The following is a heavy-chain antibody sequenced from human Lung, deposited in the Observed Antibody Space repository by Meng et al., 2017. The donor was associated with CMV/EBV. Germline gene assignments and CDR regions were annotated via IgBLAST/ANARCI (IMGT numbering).Heavy chain of an antibody. V-gene: IGHV3-48*01. J-gene: IGHJ4*02. CDR3: ARDYVGASGLDY. CDR2: ISSSSRTA. Sequence: GEXXKISCAASGFTFSSYSMNWVRQAPGKGLEWLSYISSSSRTADYADSVKGRLTISRDNVNKSLNLQINSLRAEDTAVYYCARDYVGASGLDYWGQGTLVTVSS. CDR1: GFTFSSYS. D-gene: IGHD1-26*01.